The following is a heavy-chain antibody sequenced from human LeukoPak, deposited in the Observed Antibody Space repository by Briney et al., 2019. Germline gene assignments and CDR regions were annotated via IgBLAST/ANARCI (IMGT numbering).Heavy chain of an antibody. CDR1: GGSISSYY. V-gene: IGHV4-59*06. Sequence: SETLSLTCTVSGGSISSYYWSWIRQHPGKGLEWIGYISYSGSTYYTPSLKSRVSISVDTSKNQFSLKLSSVTAADTAVYYCARALSPYYFDYWGQGTLVTVSS. J-gene: IGHJ4*02. CDR2: ISYSGST. D-gene: IGHD2-2*01. CDR3: ARALSPYYFDY.